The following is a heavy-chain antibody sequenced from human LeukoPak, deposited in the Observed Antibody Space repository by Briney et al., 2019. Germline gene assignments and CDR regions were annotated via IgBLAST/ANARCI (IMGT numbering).Heavy chain of an antibody. J-gene: IGHJ3*02. Sequence: SETLSLTCTASGGSISSYYWSWIRQPPGKGLECIGYIHYSGSTNYNPSLKSRVTISKDTSKNQFSLKLNSVTAADTALYYCARFVGSSWLAFDIWGQGTMVTVSS. CDR2: IHYSGST. CDR1: GGSISSYY. D-gene: IGHD6-13*01. V-gene: IGHV4-59*01. CDR3: ARFVGSSWLAFDI.